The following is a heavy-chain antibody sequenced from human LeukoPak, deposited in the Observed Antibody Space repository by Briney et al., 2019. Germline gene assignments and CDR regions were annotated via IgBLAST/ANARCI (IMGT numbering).Heavy chain of an antibody. CDR2: ISGSGGST. J-gene: IGHJ4*02. CDR1: GFTFSSYS. CDR3: AKTIPLYCSGGSCYPDYFDY. D-gene: IGHD2-15*01. Sequence: PGGSLRLSCAASGFTFSSYSMNWVRQAPGKGLEWVSAISGSGGSTYYADSVKGRFTISRDNSKNTLYLQMNSLRAEDTAVYYCAKTIPLYCSGGSCYPDYFDYWGQGTLVTVSS. V-gene: IGHV3-23*01.